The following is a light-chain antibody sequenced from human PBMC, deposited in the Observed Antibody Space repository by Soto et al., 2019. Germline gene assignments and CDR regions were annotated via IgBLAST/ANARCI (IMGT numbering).Light chain of an antibody. J-gene: IGKJ4*01. Sequence: DIQMTQSPSTLSASVGDRVTITCRASQSMSTWLAWYQQKPGKAPKLLIYKAANLEDGVPSRFSGSGSGTEFTITISILQADDVATYYYHHYNTYPLTFGGGTTVEIK. CDR3: HHYNTYPLT. CDR2: KAA. V-gene: IGKV1-5*03. CDR1: QSMSTW.